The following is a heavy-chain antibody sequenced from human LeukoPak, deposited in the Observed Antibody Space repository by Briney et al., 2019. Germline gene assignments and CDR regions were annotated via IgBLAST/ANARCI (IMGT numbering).Heavy chain of an antibody. CDR2: INHSGST. D-gene: IGHD3-10*01. CDR1: GGSFSGYY. CDR3: ARAGSGSYYSYFDY. Sequence: KPSETLSLTCAVYGGSFSGYYWSWIRQPPGKGLEWIGEINHSGSTNYNPSLKSRVTISVDTSKNQFSLKLSSVTAADTAVYYCARAGSGSYYSYFDYWGQGTLVTVSS. V-gene: IGHV4-34*01. J-gene: IGHJ4*02.